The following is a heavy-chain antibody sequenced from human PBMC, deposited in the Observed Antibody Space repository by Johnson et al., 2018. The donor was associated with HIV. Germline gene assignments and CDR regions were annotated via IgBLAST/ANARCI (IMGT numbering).Heavy chain of an antibody. CDR2: LYSGGST. Sequence: VQLVESGGGLVQPGGSLRLSCAASGFTVSSNYMSWVRQAPGKGLEWVTVLYSGGSTYYADSVKGRFTISRDKSKNTLYLQMNSLRADDTAVYYCARTTRMVGGFDIWGQGTMVTVSS. V-gene: IGHV3-66*02. CDR1: GFTVSSNY. D-gene: IGHD2-15*01. J-gene: IGHJ3*02. CDR3: ARTTRMVGGFDI.